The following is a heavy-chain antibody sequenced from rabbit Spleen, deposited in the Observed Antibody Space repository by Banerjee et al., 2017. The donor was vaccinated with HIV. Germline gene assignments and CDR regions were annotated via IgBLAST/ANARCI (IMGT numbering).Heavy chain of an antibody. CDR2: IYTGSSSST. Sequence: QSLEESGGDLVKPGASLTLTCTASGFSFSSDYYMCWVRQAPGKGLEWIGCIYTGSSSSTVYASWAKGRFTISKTSSPTVDLKMTSLTVADTATYFCARDTSTSFSSYGMDLWGPGTLVTVS. D-gene: IGHD1-1*01. CDR3: ARDTSTSFSSYGMDL. V-gene: IGHV1S40*01. J-gene: IGHJ6*01. CDR1: GFSFSSDYY.